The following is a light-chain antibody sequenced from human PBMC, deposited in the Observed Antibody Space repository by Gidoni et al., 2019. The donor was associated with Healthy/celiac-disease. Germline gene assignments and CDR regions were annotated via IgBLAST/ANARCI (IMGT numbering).Light chain of an antibody. CDR1: QSVSSSY. V-gene: IGKV3-20*01. CDR2: GES. Sequence: EIVLTQSPGTLSLSTGERATLTCRSSQSVSSSYLAWYQQKPGQAPRLLIYGESSRATGIPDRFSGSGSGTDFTLTISRLEPEDFAVYYCQQYGSSPSFGQGTKLEIK. J-gene: IGKJ2*03. CDR3: QQYGSSPS.